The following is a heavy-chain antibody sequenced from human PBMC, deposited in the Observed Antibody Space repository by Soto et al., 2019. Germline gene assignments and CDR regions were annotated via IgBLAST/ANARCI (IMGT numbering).Heavy chain of an antibody. CDR3: AKDLLETYYYDSSGYPPFGDLDY. CDR1: GFTFSSYA. D-gene: IGHD3-22*01. V-gene: IGHV3-23*01. J-gene: IGHJ4*02. Sequence: PGGSLRLSCAASGFTFSSYAMSWVRQAPGKGLEWVSAISGSGGSTYYADSVKGRFTISRDNSKNTLYLQMNSLRAEDTAVYYCAKDLLETYYYDSSGYPPFGDLDYWGQGTLVTVSS. CDR2: ISGSGGST.